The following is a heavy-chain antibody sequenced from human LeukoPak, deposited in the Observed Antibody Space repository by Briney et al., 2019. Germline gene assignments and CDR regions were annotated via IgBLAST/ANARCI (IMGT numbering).Heavy chain of an antibody. CDR2: IYSGGGT. Sequence: GGSLRLSCAASGFSVSSNYMSWVRQAPGKGLEWVSVIYSGGGTYYADSVKGRFTISRDNSKNTLYLRMNSLRAEDTAVYYCARGKSVLGAPPLWGQGTLVTVSS. CDR1: GFSVSSNY. D-gene: IGHD1-26*01. CDR3: ARGKSVLGAPPL. V-gene: IGHV3-53*01. J-gene: IGHJ4*02.